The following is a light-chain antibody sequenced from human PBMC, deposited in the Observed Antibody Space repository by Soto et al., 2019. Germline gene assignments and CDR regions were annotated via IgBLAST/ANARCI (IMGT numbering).Light chain of an antibody. CDR2: DDS. Sequence: SYELTQPPSVSVAPGKTAKITCGGNNIESKSVHWYQQKPGQAPVLVIYDDSDRPSGIPERFSGSNSGNTATLTISRVDAGDEADYYCQVWDNSDDHVVFGGGTKVTVL. CDR1: NIESKS. V-gene: IGLV3-21*04. CDR3: QVWDNSDDHVV. J-gene: IGLJ2*01.